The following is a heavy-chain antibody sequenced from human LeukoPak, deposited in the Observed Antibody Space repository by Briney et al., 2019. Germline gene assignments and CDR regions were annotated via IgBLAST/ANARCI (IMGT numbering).Heavy chain of an antibody. Sequence: GGSLRLSCAASGFTFSSYGMSWVRQAPGKGLEWVSAISGSGGSTYYADSVKGRFTISRDNSKNTLYLQMNSLRAEDTAVYYCARAGGYSYGPPGGNYYYYMDVWGKGTTVTVSS. CDR1: GFTFSSYG. J-gene: IGHJ6*03. V-gene: IGHV3-23*01. D-gene: IGHD5-18*01. CDR3: ARAGGYSYGPPGGNYYYYMDV. CDR2: ISGSGGST.